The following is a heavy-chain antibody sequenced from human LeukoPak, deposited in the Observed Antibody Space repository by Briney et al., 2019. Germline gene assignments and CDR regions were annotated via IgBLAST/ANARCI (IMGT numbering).Heavy chain of an antibody. D-gene: IGHD5-18*01. Sequence: GGSLRLSCAASGFTVSSNYMSWVRQAPGKGLEWVSVIYSGGSTYYADSVKGRFTISRDNSKNTLYLQMNSLRAEDTAVYYCAGGGYSYGYYGMDAWGQGTTVTVYS. CDR2: IYSGGST. CDR1: GFTVSSNY. V-gene: IGHV3-66*01. J-gene: IGHJ6*02. CDR3: AGGGYSYGYYGMDA.